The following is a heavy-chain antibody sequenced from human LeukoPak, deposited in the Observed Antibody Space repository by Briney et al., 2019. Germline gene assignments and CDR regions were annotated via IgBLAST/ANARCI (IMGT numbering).Heavy chain of an antibody. V-gene: IGHV3-23*01. CDR3: ARARGSCAGGRCYSEY. CDR1: GFTFSSYA. D-gene: IGHD2-8*02. CDR2: ISGSGGST. J-gene: IGHJ4*02. Sequence: GGSLRLSCAASGFTFSSYAMSWVRQAPGKGLEWVSTISGSGGSTNYADSAKGRFTISRDNAKNSLYLQLSSLRVEDTAVYYCARARGSCAGGRCYSEYWGQGTLVTVSS.